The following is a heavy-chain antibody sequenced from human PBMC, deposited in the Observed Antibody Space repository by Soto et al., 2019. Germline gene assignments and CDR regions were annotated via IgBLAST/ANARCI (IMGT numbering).Heavy chain of an antibody. CDR3: ARESGDWPLNWFDP. J-gene: IGHJ5*02. CDR1: GFNFSNHW. CDR2: ITSDGKSR. V-gene: IGHV3-74*01. D-gene: IGHD2-21*02. Sequence: GGSLRLSCAASGFNFSNHWMHWVRQRPAEGLVWVSRITSDGKSRAYAESVKGRFAISRDNAKNTLHLQMNGLTAEDTAVYYCARESGDWPLNWFDPWGQGTLVTVSS.